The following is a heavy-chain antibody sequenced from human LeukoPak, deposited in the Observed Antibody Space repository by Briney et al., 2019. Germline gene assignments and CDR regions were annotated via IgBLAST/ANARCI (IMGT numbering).Heavy chain of an antibody. CDR1: GFTFGNSW. D-gene: IGHD5-24*01. Sequence: GGSLRLSCAASGFTFGNSWVHWVRQAPGKGLVWVSLINADGSTTTYADSVKGRFTISRDNARNTVSLQMNSPTIEDTAVYYCVVVVEPPDSDGFDVWGQGTMITVSS. CDR2: INADGSTT. CDR3: VVVVEPPDSDGFDV. J-gene: IGHJ3*01. V-gene: IGHV3-74*01.